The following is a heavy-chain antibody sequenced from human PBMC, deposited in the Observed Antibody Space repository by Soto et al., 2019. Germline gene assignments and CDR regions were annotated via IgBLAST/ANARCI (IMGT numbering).Heavy chain of an antibody. Sequence: QVQLVQSGAEVKKPGSSVKVSCKASGGTFSSYTISWVRQAPGQGLEWMGRIIPILGIANYAQKFQGRVTITADKSTSTAYMELSSLRSEDTAVYYCARDYYYDSRGLDYWGQGTLVTVSS. CDR2: IIPILGIA. D-gene: IGHD3-22*01. J-gene: IGHJ4*02. V-gene: IGHV1-69*02. CDR1: GGTFSSYT. CDR3: ARDYYYDSRGLDY.